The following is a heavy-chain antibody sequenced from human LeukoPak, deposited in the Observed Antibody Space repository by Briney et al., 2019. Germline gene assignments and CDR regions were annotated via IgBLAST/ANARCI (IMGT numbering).Heavy chain of an antibody. V-gene: IGHV1-2*02. D-gene: IGHD3-3*01. CDR2: INPNSGGT. Sequence: GASVKVSCKASGYTFTGYYMHWVRQAPGQGLEWMGWINPNSGGTNYALKFQGRVTMTRDTSISTAYMELSRLRSDDTAVYYCARETYYDFWSQFDPWGQGTLVTVSS. CDR1: GYTFTGYY. J-gene: IGHJ5*02. CDR3: ARETYYDFWSQFDP.